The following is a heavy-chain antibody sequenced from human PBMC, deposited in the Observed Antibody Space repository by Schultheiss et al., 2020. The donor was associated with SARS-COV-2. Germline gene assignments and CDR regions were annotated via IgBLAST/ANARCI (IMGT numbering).Heavy chain of an antibody. CDR2: IYWNDDK. CDR3: AHNTCSGGSCYNFDY. D-gene: IGHD2-15*01. J-gene: IGHJ4*02. V-gene: IGHV2-5*01. CDR1: GFSLSTSGVG. Sequence: SGPTLVKPTQTLTLTCTFSGFSLSTSGVGVGWIRQPPGKALEWLALIYWNDDKRYSPSLKSRLTITKDTSKNQVVLTMTNMDPVDTATYYCAHNTCSGGSCYNFDYWGQGTLVTVSS.